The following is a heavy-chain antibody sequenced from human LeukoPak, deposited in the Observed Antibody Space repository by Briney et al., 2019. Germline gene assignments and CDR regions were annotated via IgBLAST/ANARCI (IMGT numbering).Heavy chain of an antibody. V-gene: IGHV3-7*01. CDR1: GFTFSSYW. Sequence: GGSLRLSCAASGFTFSSYWMSWVRQAPGEGLGWVANIKEDGSEKYYVDSVKGRFTISRDNAKNSLYLQMNSLRAEDTAVYYCARADYYYDSSGYHWYFDLWGRGTLVTVSS. CDR3: ARADYYYDSSGYHWYFDL. CDR2: IKEDGSEK. D-gene: IGHD3-22*01. J-gene: IGHJ2*01.